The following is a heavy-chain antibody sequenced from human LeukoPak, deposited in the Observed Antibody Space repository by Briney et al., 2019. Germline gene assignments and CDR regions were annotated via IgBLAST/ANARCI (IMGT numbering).Heavy chain of an antibody. CDR1: GFTFSGSA. CDR3: TIEGIVVAANEK. J-gene: IGHJ4*02. D-gene: IGHD6-19*01. Sequence: PGGSLRLSCAASGFTFSGSAMHWVRQASGKGLEWIGRIRTKVNSYATAYSASVKGRFTISRDDSKNTAYLQMNSLKTEDTAMYYCTIEGIVVAANEKWGQGTPVTVSS. V-gene: IGHV3-73*01. CDR2: IRTKVNSYAT.